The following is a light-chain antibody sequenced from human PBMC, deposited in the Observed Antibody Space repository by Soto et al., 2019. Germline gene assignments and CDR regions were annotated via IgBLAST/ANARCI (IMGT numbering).Light chain of an antibody. Sequence: QSVLTQPASVSGSPGQSITISCTGTSSDVGGYNYVSWYRQHPGKAPKLMIYEVSNRPSGFSNRFSGSKSGNTASLTISGLRAEDEADYYCSSYTSSSTLYVFGTGTKVTVL. CDR3: SSYTSSSTLYV. V-gene: IGLV2-14*01. CDR2: EVS. CDR1: SSDVGGYNY. J-gene: IGLJ1*01.